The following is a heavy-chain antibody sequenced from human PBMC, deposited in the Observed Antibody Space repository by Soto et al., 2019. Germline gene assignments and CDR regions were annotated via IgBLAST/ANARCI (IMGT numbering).Heavy chain of an antibody. CDR3: ARVKDSSSWYHAFDI. CDR2: ISYDGSNK. D-gene: IGHD6-13*01. CDR1: GFTFSSYA. J-gene: IGHJ3*02. V-gene: IGHV3-30*04. Sequence: GESLKISCAASGFTFSSYAMHWVRQAPGKGLEWVAVISYDGSNKYYADSVKGRFTISRDNSKNTLYLQMNSLRAEDTAVYYCARVKDSSSWYHAFDIWGQGTMVTVSS.